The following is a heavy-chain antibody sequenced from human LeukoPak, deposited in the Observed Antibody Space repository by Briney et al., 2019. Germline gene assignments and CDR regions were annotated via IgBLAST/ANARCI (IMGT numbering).Heavy chain of an antibody. CDR1: GGTFSSSS. CDR2: FIPICGTA. Sequence: SVKFSCKAPGGTFSSSSMNWVRQAPGQGLEWMGGFIPICGTANYAQKLQSRITITTDESTSTTYMELTNTRLYATSVYYFASPGDSLPSSGYYFDYWGQGTLVRVSS. V-gene: IGHV1-69*05. J-gene: IGHJ4*02. CDR3: ASPGDSLPSSGYYFDY. D-gene: IGHD3-22*01.